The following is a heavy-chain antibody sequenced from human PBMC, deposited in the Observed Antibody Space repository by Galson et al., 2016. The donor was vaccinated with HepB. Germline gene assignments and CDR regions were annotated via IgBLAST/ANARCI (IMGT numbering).Heavy chain of an antibody. D-gene: IGHD5-12*01. CDR2: VHYTGST. V-gene: IGHV4-59*01. CDR3: ARPKYSGIFHTWYFDL. CDR1: GGPFSDLY. J-gene: IGHJ2*01. Sequence: SETLSLTCSVDGGPFSDLYWSWIRQSPGKGLEWIGYVHYTGSTDHNPSLKSRVTTSLDMSKNQLSLKLTSVTTADTAVYFCARPKYSGIFHTWYFDLWGRGTLVTVSS.